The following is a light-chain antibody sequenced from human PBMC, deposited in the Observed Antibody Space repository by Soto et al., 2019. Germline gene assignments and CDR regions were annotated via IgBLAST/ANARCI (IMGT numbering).Light chain of an antibody. J-gene: IGLJ2*01. CDR1: SSDVGGYNY. CDR3: SSYTSSSNVV. Sequence: QSALTQPASVSGSPGQSITISCTGTSSDVGGYNYVSWYQQHPGKAPKLMIYDVSYRPSGVSNPFSGSNSGNTASLTISGLQAEDEADYYCSSYTSSSNVVFGGGTKVTVL. CDR2: DVS. V-gene: IGLV2-14*01.